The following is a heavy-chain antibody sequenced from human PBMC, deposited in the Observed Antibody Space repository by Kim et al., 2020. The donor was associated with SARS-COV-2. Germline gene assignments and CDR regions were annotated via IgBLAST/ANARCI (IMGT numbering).Heavy chain of an antibody. CDR3: VKDFWNSGTFPLLDY. J-gene: IGHJ4*02. CDR1: GFTFDEYA. Sequence: GGSLRLSCAASGFTFDEYAMHWVRQAPGKGLEWVSLISGDGGDTFYADSVKGRFSVSRDNSENSLDLQMNSLRTEDTAMYYCVKDFWNSGTFPLLDYWGQGTQVADSS. CDR2: ISGDGGDT. D-gene: IGHD3-10*01. V-gene: IGHV3-43*02.